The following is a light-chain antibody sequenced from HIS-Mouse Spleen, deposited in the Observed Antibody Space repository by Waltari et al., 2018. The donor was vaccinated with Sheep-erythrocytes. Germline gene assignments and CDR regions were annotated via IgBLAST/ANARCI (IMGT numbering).Light chain of an antibody. Sequence: SYELTQPPSGSVSPGQTASITCSGDNLGDQYACWYQQKPGQSPVLVIYHGSKRPSRIPARFSGYNSGNTATLTISGTQAMDEADYYCQAWDSSTEVFGTGTKVTVL. CDR3: QAWDSSTEV. CDR1: NLGDQY. V-gene: IGLV3-1*01. CDR2: HGS. J-gene: IGLJ1*01.